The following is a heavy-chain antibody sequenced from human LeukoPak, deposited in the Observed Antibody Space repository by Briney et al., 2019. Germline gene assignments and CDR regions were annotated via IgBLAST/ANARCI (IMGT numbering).Heavy chain of an antibody. V-gene: IGHV4-59*08. CDR3: ARHRTGYFDY. Sequence: SETLSLTCTVSSGSISSYYWSWIRQPPGKGLEWIGYIYYSGSTNYNPSLKSRVTISVDTSKNQFSLKLSSVTAADTAVYYCARHRTGYFDYWGQGTLVTVSS. CDR1: SGSISSYY. J-gene: IGHJ4*02. CDR2: IYYSGST.